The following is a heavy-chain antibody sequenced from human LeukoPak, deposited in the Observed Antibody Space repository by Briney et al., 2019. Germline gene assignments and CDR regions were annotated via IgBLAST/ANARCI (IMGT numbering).Heavy chain of an antibody. V-gene: IGHV3-30*03. J-gene: IGHJ6*03. CDR3: VAPGDLYYFYYMKV. CDR2: ISYDGSNK. Sequence: GGSLRLSCAASGFTFSSYGMHWVRQAPGKGLEWVAVISYDGSNKYYADSVKGRFTISRDNSKNTLYLQMNSLRAEDTAVYYCVAPGDLYYFYYMKVWGKGTTVIVSS. CDR1: GFTFSSYG. D-gene: IGHD4-17*01.